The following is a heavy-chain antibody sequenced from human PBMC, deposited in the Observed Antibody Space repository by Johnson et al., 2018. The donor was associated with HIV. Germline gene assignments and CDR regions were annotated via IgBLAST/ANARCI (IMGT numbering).Heavy chain of an antibody. CDR3: ARDWGGYDAFDI. CDR2: IKSKTEGGTT. J-gene: IGHJ3*02. CDR1: GFTFSNAW. Sequence: VQLVESGGGLVKPGGSLRLSCAASGFTFSNAWMSWVRQAPWKGLEWVGRIKSKTEGGTTDYAAPVKGRFTISRDDSKNTLYLQMNSLRAEDTAVYYCARDWGGYDAFDIWGQGTMVTVSS. V-gene: IGHV3-15*01. D-gene: IGHD1-26*01.